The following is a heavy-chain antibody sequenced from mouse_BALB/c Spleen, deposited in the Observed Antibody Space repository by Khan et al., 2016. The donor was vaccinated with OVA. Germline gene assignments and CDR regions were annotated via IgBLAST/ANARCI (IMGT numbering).Heavy chain of an antibody. CDR1: GFTFSNYG. CDR3: ASHLTGSFAY. D-gene: IGHD4-1*01. J-gene: IGHJ3*01. CDR2: ISSGGDYT. Sequence: EVMLVESGGDLVKPGGSLKLSCAASGFTFSNYGMSWVRQTPDKRLEWVATISSGGDYTYYPDSVKGRFTIFRDNAKNTLYLQMSSLKSEDTAMYHCASHLTGSFAYWGQGTLVTVSA. V-gene: IGHV5-6*02.